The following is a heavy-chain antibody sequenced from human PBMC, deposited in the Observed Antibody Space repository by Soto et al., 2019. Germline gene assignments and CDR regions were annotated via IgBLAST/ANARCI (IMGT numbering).Heavy chain of an antibody. CDR1: GGTFSSYA. Sequence: QVQLVQSGAEVKKPGSSVKVSCKASGGTFSSYAISWVRQAPGQGLEWMGGIIPIFGTANYAQKFQGRVTINADESTSTDYMELSSLRSEDTALYYCARDIVGAHPHYYGMDVWGQGTTVTVSS. V-gene: IGHV1-69*01. J-gene: IGHJ6*02. D-gene: IGHD1-26*01. CDR2: IIPIFGTA. CDR3: ARDIVGAHPHYYGMDV.